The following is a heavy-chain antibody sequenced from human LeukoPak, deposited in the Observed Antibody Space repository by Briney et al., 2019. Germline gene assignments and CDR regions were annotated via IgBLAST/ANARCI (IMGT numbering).Heavy chain of an antibody. CDR1: GFTFSSYE. V-gene: IGHV3-21*01. CDR3: ARSAYWAFDY. CDR2: ISSGSTYM. D-gene: IGHD2-8*02. J-gene: IGHJ4*02. Sequence: PGGSLRLSCAASGFTFSSYEMNWVRQAPGKGLEWVSSISSGSTYMYYADSVKGRFTISRDNAKNSLYLQMNSLRAEDTAVYYCARSAYWAFDYWGQGTLVTVSS.